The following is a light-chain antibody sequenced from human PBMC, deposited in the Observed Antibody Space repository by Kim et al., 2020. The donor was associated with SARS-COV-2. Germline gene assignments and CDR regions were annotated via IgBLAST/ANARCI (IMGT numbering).Light chain of an antibody. Sequence: SPGERATLSCRASQSVSSNYLAWYQQKAGQAPRLLIYGASSRPTGIPDRFSGSGSGTEFTLTISRLEPEDFAVYYCQQYETSPITFVQGTRLEIK. CDR3: QQYETSPIT. J-gene: IGKJ5*01. CDR1: QSVSSNY. V-gene: IGKV3-20*01. CDR2: GAS.